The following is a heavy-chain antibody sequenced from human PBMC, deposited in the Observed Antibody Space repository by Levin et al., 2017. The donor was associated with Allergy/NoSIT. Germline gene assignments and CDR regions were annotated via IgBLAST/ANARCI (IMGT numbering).Heavy chain of an antibody. V-gene: IGHV3-23*01. D-gene: IGHD6-19*01. CDR1: GFTFSNYA. CDR2: ISGGGSST. Sequence: GGSLRLSCAASGFTFSNYAMTWVRQAPGEGLEWVSGISGGGSSTYYADSVKGRFTISRDNSKNTLYLQMNSLRAEDTAVYYCAKASIAVVGTVDYWGQGTLVTVSS. CDR3: AKASIAVVGTVDY. J-gene: IGHJ4*02.